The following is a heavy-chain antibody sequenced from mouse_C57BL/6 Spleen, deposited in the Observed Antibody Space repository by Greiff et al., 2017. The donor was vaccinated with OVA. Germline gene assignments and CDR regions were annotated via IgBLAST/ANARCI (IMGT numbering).Heavy chain of an antibody. CDR3: ARGGRAMDY. CDR1: GYTFTSYW. CDR2: IDPSDSYT. J-gene: IGHJ4*01. V-gene: IGHV1-69*01. Sequence: QVQLQQPGAELVMPGASVKLSCKASGYTFTSYWIHWVQQRPGQGLEWIGEIDPSDSYTNYNQKFKGKSTLTVDTSSSTAYMQLSSLSSEDSAVYYCARGGRAMDYWGQGTSVTVSS.